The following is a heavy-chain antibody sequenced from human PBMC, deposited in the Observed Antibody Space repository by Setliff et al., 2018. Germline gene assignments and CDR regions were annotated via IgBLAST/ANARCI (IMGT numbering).Heavy chain of an antibody. J-gene: IGHJ4*02. D-gene: IGHD5-18*01. CDR1: GVTFSRHA. Sequence: PGGSLRLSCAASGVTFSRHAMHWVRQAPGKGLEWVAVMSNDGSDKNYADSVKGRFTISRDNSKNTLYLQMNSLRAEDTAVYYCARNTDLRNGFDYWGQGTLVTVSS. V-gene: IGHV3-30*01. CDR2: MSNDGSDK. CDR3: ARNTDLRNGFDY.